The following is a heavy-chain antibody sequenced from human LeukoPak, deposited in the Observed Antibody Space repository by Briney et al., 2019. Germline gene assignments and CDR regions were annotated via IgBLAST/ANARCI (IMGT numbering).Heavy chain of an antibody. J-gene: IGHJ5*02. CDR1: GYTFTSYD. D-gene: IGHD6-25*01. V-gene: IGHV1-8*01. CDR3: ARRGARAATYWFDP. Sequence: ASVKVSCKASGYTFTSYDINWVRQATGQGLEWMGWMNPNSGNTGYAQKFQGRVTMPRNTSISTAYMELSSLRSEDTAVYYCARRGARAATYWFDPWGQGTLVTVSS. CDR2: MNPNSGNT.